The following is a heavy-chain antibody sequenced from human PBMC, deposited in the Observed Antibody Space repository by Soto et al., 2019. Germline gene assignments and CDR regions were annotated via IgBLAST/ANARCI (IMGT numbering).Heavy chain of an antibody. J-gene: IGHJ6*02. CDR1: GYTFTNYA. D-gene: IGHD3-10*01. V-gene: IGHV1-3*05. CDR3: ARRGDGMDV. CDR2: INVGNGNT. Sequence: QVQLVQSGAEEKKPGASVKVSCKASGYTFTNYAMHWVRQAPGQRLEGKGWINVGNGNTKHSQKFQGRVTITRDTSASTAAMELSSLRSEDTAVYYCARRGDGMDVWGQGTTVTV.